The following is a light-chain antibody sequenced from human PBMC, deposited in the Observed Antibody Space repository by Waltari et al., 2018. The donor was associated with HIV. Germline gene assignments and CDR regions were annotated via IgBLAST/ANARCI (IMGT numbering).Light chain of an antibody. CDR1: HSNTGSTYN. Sequence: QSVLTQPPSVSGAPGQRVTISCTGSHSNTGSTYNVPWYQLLPGKAPKLLIYANNNRPSGVPDRFSGSKSGASASLAITGLQAEDEADYSCQSYDSRLSAWVFGGGTKVTVL. CDR3: QSYDSRLSAWV. V-gene: IGLV1-40*01. CDR2: ANN. J-gene: IGLJ3*02.